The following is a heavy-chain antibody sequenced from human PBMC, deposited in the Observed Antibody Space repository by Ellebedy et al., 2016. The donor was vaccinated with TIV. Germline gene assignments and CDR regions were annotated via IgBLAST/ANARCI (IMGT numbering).Heavy chain of an antibody. CDR3: ASSTTTPGAFDY. CDR1: GFTFSDYY. D-gene: IGHD1-1*01. V-gene: IGHV3-30*03. Sequence: GGSLRLSCAASGFTFSDYYMGWIRQAPGKGLEWVALMSSDGTKGYYADSMKGRFTVSRDISKNTLYLQMNSLRAEDTAVYYCASSTTTPGAFDYWGQGALVTVSS. CDR2: MSSDGTKG. J-gene: IGHJ4*02.